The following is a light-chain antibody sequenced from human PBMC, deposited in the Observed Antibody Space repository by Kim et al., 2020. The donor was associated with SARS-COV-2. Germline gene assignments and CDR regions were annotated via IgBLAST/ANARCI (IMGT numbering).Light chain of an antibody. Sequence: DIKMTQSPSTLSASVGDTITITCRASQSITYYLAWYQQKPGRAPNLLIYLASTLESGVPSRFSGSGSGTEFTLTITSLQPDDFATYYCQHYSRFPYTFGQGTKLEI. CDR1: QSITYY. J-gene: IGKJ2*01. V-gene: IGKV1-5*03. CDR3: QHYSRFPYT. CDR2: LAS.